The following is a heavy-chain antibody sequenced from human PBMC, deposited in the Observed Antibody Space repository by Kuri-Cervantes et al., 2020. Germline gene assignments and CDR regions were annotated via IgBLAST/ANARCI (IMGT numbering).Heavy chain of an antibody. V-gene: IGHV3-33*01. J-gene: IGHJ3*02. D-gene: IGHD3-10*01. CDR3: VVQSELDAFDI. Sequence: GESLKISCAASGFTFSSYGMHWVRQAPGKGLEWVAVIWYDGSNKYYADSVKGRFTISRDNSKNTLYLQMNSLRAEDTAVYYCVVQSELDAFDIWGQGTMVTVSS. CDR1: GFTFSSYG. CDR2: IWYDGSNK.